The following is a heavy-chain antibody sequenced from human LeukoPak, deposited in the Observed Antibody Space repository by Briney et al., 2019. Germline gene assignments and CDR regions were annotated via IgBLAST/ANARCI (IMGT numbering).Heavy chain of an antibody. CDR2: IYSGGST. V-gene: IGHV3-53*01. J-gene: IGHJ4*02. CDR1: GFTVSSSY. Sequence: GESLRLSCAASGFTVSSSYMSWVRQAPGKGLEWVSVIYSGGSTYYADSVKGRFTISRDNSKNTLYLQMNSLRAEDTAVYYCARDSSLRGYSSSWSDYWGQGILVTVSS. CDR3: ARDSSLRGYSSSWSDY. D-gene: IGHD6-13*01.